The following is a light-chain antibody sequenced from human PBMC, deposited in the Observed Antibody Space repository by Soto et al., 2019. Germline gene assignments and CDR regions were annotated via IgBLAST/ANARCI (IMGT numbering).Light chain of an antibody. CDR1: QTVTRNY. CDR3: QQHGSSPIT. Sequence: EIVLTQSPGTLSLSPGERATLSCRASQTVTRNYLSWHQQQPGQTPSLLFGGASSRASSIPNMFSGSWARTYFTLTISRLEPEDFAVYCWQQHGSSPITFGQGTRLEIK. J-gene: IGKJ5*01. V-gene: IGKV3-20*01. CDR2: GAS.